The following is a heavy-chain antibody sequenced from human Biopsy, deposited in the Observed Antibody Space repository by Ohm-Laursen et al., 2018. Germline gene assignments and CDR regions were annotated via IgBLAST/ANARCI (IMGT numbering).Heavy chain of an antibody. Sequence: SLRLSCAASGVTLSGYSMNWVRQAPGKGLEWVSSISASSSYIYYADSVKGRFTVSKENGKNSLYLHMNSLRAEGTAVYYCARRAIWGQGTTVTVSS. CDR2: ISASSSYI. CDR3: ARRAI. CDR1: GVTLSGYS. V-gene: IGHV3-21*01. J-gene: IGHJ3*02.